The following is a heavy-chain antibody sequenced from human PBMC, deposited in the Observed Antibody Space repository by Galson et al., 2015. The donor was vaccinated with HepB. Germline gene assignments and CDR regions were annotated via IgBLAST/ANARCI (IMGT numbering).Heavy chain of an antibody. CDR3: ARVPYYYYGMDV. Sequence: SLRLSCAASGFTFSSYEMNWVRQAPGKGLGWVSYISSSGSTIYYADSVKGRFTISRDNAKNSLYLQMNSLRAEDTAVYYCARVPYYYYGMDVWGQGTTVTVSS. CDR2: ISSSGSTI. J-gene: IGHJ6*02. V-gene: IGHV3-48*03. CDR1: GFTFSSYE.